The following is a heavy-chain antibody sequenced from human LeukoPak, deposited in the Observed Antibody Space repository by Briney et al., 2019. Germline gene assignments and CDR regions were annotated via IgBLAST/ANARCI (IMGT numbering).Heavy chain of an antibody. CDR3: ARAEYTYGPRGFDF. D-gene: IGHD6-6*01. CDR1: GFTFISYT. J-gene: IGHJ4*02. CDR2: ISSSGSYI. Sequence: GGSLRLSCAASGFTFISYTINWVRQAPGKGLEWVSSISSSGSYICYADSVMGRFTISRDNAKNSLYLQMNSLTAEDTAVYYCARAEYTYGPRGFDFWGQGTLVTVSS. V-gene: IGHV3-21*01.